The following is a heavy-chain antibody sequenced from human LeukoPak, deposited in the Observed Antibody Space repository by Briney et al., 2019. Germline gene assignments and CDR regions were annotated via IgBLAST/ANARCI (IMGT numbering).Heavy chain of an antibody. V-gene: IGHV3-7*01. CDR2: INQDESET. Sequence: GGSLRLSCAVSGLTLSSYWMTWVRQPPGKGLEWVASINQDESETYYVASVEGRFTISRDNAKNSLYLQTNSLRVEDTAIYYCVRSWLLVAATRPTDYWGQGTLVTVSS. CDR3: VRSWLLVAATRPTDY. J-gene: IGHJ4*02. CDR1: GLTLSSYW. D-gene: IGHD1-26*01.